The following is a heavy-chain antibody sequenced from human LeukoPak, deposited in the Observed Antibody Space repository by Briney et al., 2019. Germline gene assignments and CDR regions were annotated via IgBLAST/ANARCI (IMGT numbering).Heavy chain of an antibody. V-gene: IGHV4-34*01. Sequence: PSETLSLTCAVYGGSFSGYYWSWIRQPPGKGLEWIGEINHSGSTNYNPSLKSRVTISVDTSKNQFSLKLSSVTAADTAVYYCARGGKGNYGSRSYYIDNWFDPWGQGTLVTVSS. CDR2: INHSGST. CDR1: GGSFSGYY. D-gene: IGHD3-10*01. CDR3: ARGGKGNYGSRSYYIDNWFDP. J-gene: IGHJ5*02.